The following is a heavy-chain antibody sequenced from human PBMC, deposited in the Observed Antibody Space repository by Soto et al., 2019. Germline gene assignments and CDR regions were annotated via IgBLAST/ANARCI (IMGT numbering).Heavy chain of an antibody. D-gene: IGHD3-16*02. Sequence: GASVKVSCKASGGTFSSHGISWVRQAPGQGLEWMGGIIPILGTTNYAQQFQDRVTIIADESTSTAYMELSSLRSEDTAVYYCARAGVMVAKDSYYYGMDVWGQGTTVTVSS. CDR2: IIPILGTT. CDR1: GGTFSSHG. CDR3: ARAGVMVAKDSYYYGMDV. V-gene: IGHV1-69*13. J-gene: IGHJ6*02.